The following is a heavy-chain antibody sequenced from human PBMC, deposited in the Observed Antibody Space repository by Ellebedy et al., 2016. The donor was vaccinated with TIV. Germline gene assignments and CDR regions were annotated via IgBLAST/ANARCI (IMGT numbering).Heavy chain of an antibody. CDR1: GGSVSSDSDY. Sequence: SETLSLXCTVSGGSVSSDSDYWGWIRQPPGEGPEWIGSISYSGSAFYNPSLRSRATMSVDTSKNQLSLKLTSVSAPDTAVYYCARLPAIPTSLAWFDPWGQGILVTVSS. V-gene: IGHV4-39*07. D-gene: IGHD2-2*01. J-gene: IGHJ5*02. CDR3: ARLPAIPTSLAWFDP. CDR2: ISYSGSA.